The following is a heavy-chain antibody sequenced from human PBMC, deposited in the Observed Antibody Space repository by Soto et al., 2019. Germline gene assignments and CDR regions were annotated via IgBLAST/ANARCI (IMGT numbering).Heavy chain of an antibody. CDR1: GYTFTKYF. D-gene: IGHD2-2*01. V-gene: IGHV1-46*01. Sequence: ASVKVSCKASGYTFTKYFMHWVRQAPGQGLEWIGVINPSDGSTAFAQNFQGRITMTRDTSTSTVYLELNSLRSEDTAVYYCGRDINVSTAAAGPDEWGQGTLVTVSS. J-gene: IGHJ4*02. CDR3: GRDINVSTAAAGPDE. CDR2: INPSDGST.